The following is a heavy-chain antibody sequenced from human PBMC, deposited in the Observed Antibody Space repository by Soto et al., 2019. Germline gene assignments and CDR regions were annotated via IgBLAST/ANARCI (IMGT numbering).Heavy chain of an antibody. V-gene: IGHV5-51*01. CDR1: GYSFTRYW. Sequence: GESLKISCQGSGYSFTRYWIGWVRQMPGKVLEWMGIIYPGDSDTRYRPSFQGQVTISADKSISTAYLQWSSMKASETAMYYWACDYYGSGSSQTTDQSALYYYYGMNVWGQGTTVTVSS. CDR2: IYPGDSDT. CDR3: ACDYYGSGSSQTTDQSALYYYYGMNV. J-gene: IGHJ6*02. D-gene: IGHD3-10*01.